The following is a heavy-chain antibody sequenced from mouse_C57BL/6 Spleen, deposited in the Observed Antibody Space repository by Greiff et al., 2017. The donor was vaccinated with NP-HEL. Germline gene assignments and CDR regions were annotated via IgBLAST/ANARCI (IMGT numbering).Heavy chain of an antibody. D-gene: IGHD2-14*01. J-gene: IGHJ2*01. CDR3: ASRSNLYYFDY. Sequence: EVQGVESGGGLVKPGGSLKLSCAASGFTFSDYGMHWVRQAPEKGLEWVAYISSGSSTIYYADTVKGRFTISRDNAKNNLFLQMTSLRSEDTAMYYCASRSNLYYFDYWGQGTTLTVSS. CDR2: ISSGSSTI. CDR1: GFTFSDYG. V-gene: IGHV5-17*01.